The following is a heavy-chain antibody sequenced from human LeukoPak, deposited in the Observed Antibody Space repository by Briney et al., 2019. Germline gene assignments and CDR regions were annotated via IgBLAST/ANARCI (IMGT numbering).Heavy chain of an antibody. J-gene: IGHJ3*02. Sequence: ASVKVSCKASGYTCNGYYIHGVRQAPGPGLEWMGWINPNSGVTKYAQQFQGRVTMTWDTSVSTAYMELYRLTSDDTAMYYCARFGVVTNDAFDIWGQGTMVTISS. CDR1: GYTCNGYY. CDR3: ARFGVVTNDAFDI. D-gene: IGHD3-3*01. CDR2: INPNSGVT. V-gene: IGHV1-2*02.